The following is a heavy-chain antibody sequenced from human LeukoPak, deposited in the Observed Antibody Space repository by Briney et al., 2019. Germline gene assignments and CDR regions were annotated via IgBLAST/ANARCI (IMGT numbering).Heavy chain of an antibody. Sequence: PGGSPRLSCAASGFTFSSYDMSWVRQAPGKGLEWVSSITLSGANTFYADSVMGRFTISRDNSKNTLYLQMNSLSAEDTAVYYCAKRGNPAVGHHYLDVWGEGTPVSVSS. V-gene: IGHV3-23*01. CDR1: GFTFSSYD. D-gene: IGHD2-2*01. CDR3: AKRGNPAVGHHYLDV. CDR2: ITLSGANT. J-gene: IGHJ6*03.